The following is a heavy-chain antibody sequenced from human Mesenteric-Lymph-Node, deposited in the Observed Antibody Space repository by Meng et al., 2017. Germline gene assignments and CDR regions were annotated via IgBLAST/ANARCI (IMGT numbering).Heavy chain of an antibody. CDR1: GFTFSSLA. CDR2: INSGGGGT. Sequence: GESLKISCAASGFTFSSLAMSWVRQAPGKGLEWVSGINSGGGGTYYADSVKGRFTISRDNSKNTLYLRMNSLRVEDTAVFYCANGYSPDYWGQGTLVTVSS. J-gene: IGHJ4*02. V-gene: IGHV3-23*01. CDR3: ANGYSPDY. D-gene: IGHD5-12*01.